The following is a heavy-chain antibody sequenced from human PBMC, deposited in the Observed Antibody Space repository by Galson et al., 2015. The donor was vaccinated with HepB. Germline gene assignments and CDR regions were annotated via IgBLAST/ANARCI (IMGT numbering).Heavy chain of an antibody. CDR1: GYSFSSYW. CDR3: ARLEAVASRLPDN. CDR2: INPTDSYT. Sequence: QSGAEVKKPGESLRISCQGSGYSFSSYWITWVRQMPGKGLEWMGRINPTDSYTNYSPSFQGHVTISSDKSISTAYLQWSSLKASDSAMYYCARLEAVASRLPDNWGQGTVVTVSS. D-gene: IGHD6-6*01. V-gene: IGHV5-10-1*01. J-gene: IGHJ4*02.